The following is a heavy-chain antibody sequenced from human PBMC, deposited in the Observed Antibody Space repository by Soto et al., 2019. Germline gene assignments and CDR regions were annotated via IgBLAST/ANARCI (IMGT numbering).Heavy chain of an antibody. D-gene: IGHD2-8*01. V-gene: IGHV3-48*02. CDR2: ISIGSTTI. CDR3: ARDNGMAGSVDP. Sequence: LRLSCEASGFTFSSYSMNWVRQAPGKGLEWVSYISIGSTTIFYADSVKGRFTISRDNAKNSLYLQMNSLRDEDTAVYYCARDNGMAGSVDPWGQGTLVTVSS. J-gene: IGHJ5*02. CDR1: GFTFSSYS.